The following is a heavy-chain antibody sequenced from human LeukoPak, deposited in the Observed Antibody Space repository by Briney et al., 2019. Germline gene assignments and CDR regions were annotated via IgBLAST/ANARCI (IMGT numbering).Heavy chain of an antibody. CDR2: IIPIFGTA. J-gene: IGHJ4*02. Sequence: ASVKVSCKASGGTFSGYAISWVRQAPGQGLEWMGGIIPIFGTANYAQKFQGRVTITADKSTSTAYMELSSLRSEDTAVYYCARALGYCSSTSCSYFDYWGQGTLVTVSS. CDR3: ARALGYCSSTSCSYFDY. V-gene: IGHV1-69*06. CDR1: GGTFSGYA. D-gene: IGHD2-2*01.